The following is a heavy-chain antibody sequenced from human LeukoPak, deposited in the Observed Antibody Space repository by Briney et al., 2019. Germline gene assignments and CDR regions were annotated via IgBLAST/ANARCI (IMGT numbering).Heavy chain of an antibody. Sequence: PGGSLRLSCAASGFTFSSYAMSWVRQAPGKGLEWVSAISGSGGSTYYADSVKGRFTISRDNSKNTLYLQMSSLRAEDTAVYYCAKDGSDRFGYSYGYPDYWGQGTLVTVSS. CDR2: ISGSGGST. D-gene: IGHD5-18*01. CDR1: GFTFSSYA. CDR3: AKDGSDRFGYSYGYPDY. V-gene: IGHV3-23*01. J-gene: IGHJ4*02.